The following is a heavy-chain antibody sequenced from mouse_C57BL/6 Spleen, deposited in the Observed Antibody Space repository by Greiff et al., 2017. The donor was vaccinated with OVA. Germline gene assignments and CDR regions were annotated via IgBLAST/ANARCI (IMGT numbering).Heavy chain of an antibody. J-gene: IGHJ4*01. Sequence: QVQLQQSGPELVKPGASVQLSCQASGYTFTSYSINWVKQRPGQGLEWIGWIYPSDGSTKYNEKFKGKATLTVDTSSSTAYMELHSLTSEDSAVYFCARWGYSNYYAMDYWGQGTSVTVSS. CDR2: IYPSDGST. D-gene: IGHD2-5*01. V-gene: IGHV1-85*01. CDR1: GYTFTSYS. CDR3: ARWGYSNYYAMDY.